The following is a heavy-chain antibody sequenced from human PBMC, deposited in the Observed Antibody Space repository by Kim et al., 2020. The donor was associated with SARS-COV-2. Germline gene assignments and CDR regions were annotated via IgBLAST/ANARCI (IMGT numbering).Heavy chain of an antibody. CDR3: ATDIVATGGYYYGMDV. J-gene: IGHJ6*02. CDR2: IYYSGST. CDR1: GGSISSYY. Sequence: SETLSLTCTVSGGSISSYYWSWIRQPPGKGLEWIGYIYYSGSTNYNPSLKSRVTISVDTSKNQFSLKLSSVTAADTAVYYCATDIVATGGYYYGMDVWGQGTTVTVSS. V-gene: IGHV4-59*13. D-gene: IGHD5-12*01.